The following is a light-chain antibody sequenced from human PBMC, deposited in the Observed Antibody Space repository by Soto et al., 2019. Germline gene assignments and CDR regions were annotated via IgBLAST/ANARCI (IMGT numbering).Light chain of an antibody. V-gene: IGKV2-28*01. CDR1: QSLLHSNGYNY. CDR2: LGS. Sequence: DIVMTQSPLSLPVTPGEPASISCRSSQSLLHSNGYNYLDWYLQKPGQSPQLLIYLGSNRASGVPDRLSGSGSGTDFTLKISRGEAEDVGVYYCMQALQTPRAFGQGTRLEIK. CDR3: MQALQTPRA. J-gene: IGKJ5*01.